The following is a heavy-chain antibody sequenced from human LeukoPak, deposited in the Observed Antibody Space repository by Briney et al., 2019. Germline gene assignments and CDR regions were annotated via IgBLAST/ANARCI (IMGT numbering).Heavy chain of an antibody. CDR1: GFTFSSYS. Sequence: PGGSLRLSCAASGFTFSSYSMNWVRQAPGKGLEWVPSISSSSSYIYYADSVKGRFTISRDNSKNTLYLQMNSLRAEDTAVYYCARDGGGITIFGVVIILDYWGQGTLVTVSS. V-gene: IGHV3-21*01. CDR3: ARDGGGITIFGVVIILDY. J-gene: IGHJ4*02. D-gene: IGHD3-3*01. CDR2: ISSSSSYI.